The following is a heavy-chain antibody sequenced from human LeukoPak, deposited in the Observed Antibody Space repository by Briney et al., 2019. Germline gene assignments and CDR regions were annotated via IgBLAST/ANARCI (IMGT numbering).Heavy chain of an antibody. CDR2: ISGSGGYS. CDR1: GFTFSSYA. Sequence: GGSLRLSCAASGFTFSSYAMSWVRQAPGKGLEWVSAISGSGGYSYYADSVKGRVTISRDNSKKTLYLQMNSLRADDTAVYYCAKAYCNSTSCYAQGYYGMDVWGQGTTVTVSS. D-gene: IGHD2-2*01. V-gene: IGHV3-23*01. J-gene: IGHJ6*02. CDR3: AKAYCNSTSCYAQGYYGMDV.